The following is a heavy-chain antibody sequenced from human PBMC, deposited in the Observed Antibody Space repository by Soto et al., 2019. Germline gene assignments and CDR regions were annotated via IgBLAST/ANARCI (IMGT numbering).Heavy chain of an antibody. Sequence: LETLSLTCAVYGGYFSCYYWSWIRQHPGKGLEWIGEINHSGSTNYNPSLKSRVTISVDTSKNQFSLKLSSVTAADTAVYYCASLVGYCSGGSCLPTWFDPWGQGTLVTVSS. J-gene: IGHJ5*02. D-gene: IGHD2-15*01. V-gene: IGHV4-34*01. CDR3: ASLVGYCSGGSCLPTWFDP. CDR2: INHSGST. CDR1: GGYFSCYY.